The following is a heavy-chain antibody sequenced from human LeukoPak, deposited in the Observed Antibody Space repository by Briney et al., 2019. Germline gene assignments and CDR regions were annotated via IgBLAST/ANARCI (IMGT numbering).Heavy chain of an antibody. CDR2: INHSGSA. J-gene: IGHJ3*02. D-gene: IGHD1-1*01. CDR1: GGYFSGDY. CDR3: ARMRDNWNVCVFDI. V-gene: IGHV4-34*01. Sequence: SETLSLTCGVYGGYFSGDYWSWVRQPPGKGLEWIGEINHSGSASYNPSLKSRVTISVDTSKIQFSLKLSSVTATDTAVYYCARMRDNWNVCVFDIWGQGTMVTVSS.